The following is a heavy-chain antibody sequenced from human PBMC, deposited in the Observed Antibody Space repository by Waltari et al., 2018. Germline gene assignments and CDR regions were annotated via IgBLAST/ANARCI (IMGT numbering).Heavy chain of an antibody. CDR1: GYTFTVYY. J-gene: IGHJ4*02. Sequence: QVQLVQSGAEVKKPGASVKVSCKASGYTFTVYYMHWVRQAPGQGLEWMGWINPNSGGTKYAQKFQGRVTMTRDTSISTAYMELSRLRSDDTAVYYCARESESVKGATKQFDYWGQGTLVTVSS. V-gene: IGHV1-2*02. CDR2: INPNSGGT. CDR3: ARESESVKGATKQFDY. D-gene: IGHD1-26*01.